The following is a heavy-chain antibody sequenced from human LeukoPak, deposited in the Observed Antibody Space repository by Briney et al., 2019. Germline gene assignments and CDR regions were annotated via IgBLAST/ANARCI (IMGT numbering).Heavy chain of an antibody. CDR1: ADSVSSNSAA. J-gene: IGHJ4*02. Sequence: SQTLSLTCAISADSVSSNSAAWNWFRQSPSRGLEWLGRTYYRSKWYNDYAVSVKSRITINPDTSNDQFSLQLNSVTPEDTAVYHCARYVCGSYRYFDYWGQGTLVTVSS. V-gene: IGHV6-1*01. CDR2: TYYRSKWYN. CDR3: ARYVCGSYRYFDY. D-gene: IGHD3-16*02.